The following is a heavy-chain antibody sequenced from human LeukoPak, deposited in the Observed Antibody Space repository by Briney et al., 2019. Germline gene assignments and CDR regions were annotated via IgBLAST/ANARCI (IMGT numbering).Heavy chain of an antibody. V-gene: IGHV1-8*01. Sequence: ASVKVSCKASGYTFTSYHIDWVRQDPGQGPEWMGWMNAKSGHTGYAQNLEGRVTMTRDTSTNTAYMELRGLRSEDTAVYFCARGMFDNSGHYYYFYYALDVWGQGTTVTVSS. CDR1: GYTFTSYH. J-gene: IGHJ6*02. CDR3: ARGMFDNSGHYYYFYYALDV. D-gene: IGHD3-22*01. CDR2: MNAKSGHT.